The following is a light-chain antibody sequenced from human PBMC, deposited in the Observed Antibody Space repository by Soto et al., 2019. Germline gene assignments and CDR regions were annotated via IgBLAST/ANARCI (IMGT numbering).Light chain of an antibody. CDR1: QSVSNNY. CDR3: QQYGSAPPYT. CDR2: GSS. J-gene: IGKJ2*01. V-gene: IGKV3-20*01. Sequence: EVVLTQSPGTLSLSPGERATLSCRASQSVSNNYFAWYQQKPGQAPRLLIFGSSDKATGIPDRFSGSGSGTAFTLTISRLEPEDFAVYYCQQYGSAPPYTFGQGTKLETK.